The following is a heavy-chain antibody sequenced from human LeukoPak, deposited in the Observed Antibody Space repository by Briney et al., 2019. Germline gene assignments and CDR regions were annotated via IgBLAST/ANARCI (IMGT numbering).Heavy chain of an antibody. D-gene: IGHD6-13*01. CDR2: IYYSGST. Sequence: PSETLSLTCTVSGGSISSYYWSWIRQPPGRGLEWIGYIYYSGSTNYNPSLESRVTISVDTSKNQFSLKLSSVTAADTAVYYCASHLRKAAASPFDYWGQGTLVTVSS. V-gene: IGHV4-59*08. J-gene: IGHJ4*02. CDR1: GGSISSYY. CDR3: ASHLRKAAASPFDY.